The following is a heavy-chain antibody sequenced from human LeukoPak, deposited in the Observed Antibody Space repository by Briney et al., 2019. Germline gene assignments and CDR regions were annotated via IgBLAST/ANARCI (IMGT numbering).Heavy chain of an antibody. V-gene: IGHV4-59*08. CDR3: ARHRTNDALDAFDI. CDR1: GGSISSYY. D-gene: IGHD1-14*01. CDR2: IYYSGST. J-gene: IGHJ3*02. Sequence: PSETLSLTCTVSGGSISSYYWSWIRQPPGKGLECIGYIYYSGSTNYNPSLKSRVTISVDTSKNQFCLKLNSVTAADTAVYYCARHRTNDALDAFDIWGQGTMVTVSS.